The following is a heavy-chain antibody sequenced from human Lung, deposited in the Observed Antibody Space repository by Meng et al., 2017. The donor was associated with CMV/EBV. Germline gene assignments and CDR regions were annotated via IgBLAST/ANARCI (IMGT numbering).Heavy chain of an antibody. V-gene: IGHV3-49*04. Sequence: SXKISXTASGFTFGDYAMSWVRQAPGKGLEWVGFIRSKAYGGTTEYAASVKGRFTISRDDSKSIAYLQMNSLKTEDTAVYYCTREPYYYDSSGYYYGFDPWGQGTLVXVSS. CDR1: GFTFGDYA. CDR2: IRSKAYGGTT. CDR3: TREPYYYDSSGYYYGFDP. D-gene: IGHD3-22*01. J-gene: IGHJ5*02.